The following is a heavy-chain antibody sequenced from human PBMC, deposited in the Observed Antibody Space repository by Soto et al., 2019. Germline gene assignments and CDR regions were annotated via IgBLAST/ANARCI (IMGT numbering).Heavy chain of an antibody. V-gene: IGHV3-15*07. D-gene: IGHD3-3*01. CDR1: GFTFSNAW. J-gene: IGHJ6*02. CDR3: TTAFGVVTPAYYYGMAV. CDR2: IKSKTDGGTT. Sequence: PGGSLRLSCAASGFTFSNAWMNWVRQAPGKGLEWVGRIKSKTDGGTTDYAAPVKGRFTISRDDSKNTLYLQMNSLKTEDTAVYYCTTAFGVVTPAYYYGMAVWGQGTTVTVSS.